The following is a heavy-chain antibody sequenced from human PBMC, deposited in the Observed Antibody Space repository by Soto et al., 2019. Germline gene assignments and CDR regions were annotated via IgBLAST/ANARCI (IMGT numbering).Heavy chain of an antibody. J-gene: IGHJ3*01. CDR2: ISSSSYI. Sequence: GWSLRLSCAASGFTFSSYSMNWVRQAPGKGLEWVSSISSSSYIYYADSVKGRFTISRDNSKNTLYLQMNSLRADDTALYYCEQKSGTALRRQIDAFDVWGQGTVVTVSS. V-gene: IGHV3-21*04. D-gene: IGHD1-1*01. CDR3: EQKSGTALRRQIDAFDV. CDR1: GFTFSSYS.